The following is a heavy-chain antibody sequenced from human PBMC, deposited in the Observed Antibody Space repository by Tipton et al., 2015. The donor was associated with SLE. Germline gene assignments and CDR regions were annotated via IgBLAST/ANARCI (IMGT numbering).Heavy chain of an antibody. Sequence: TLSLICTVSGDSISSGYWSWIRQPPGKGLEWIGYVYYGGSTNYNSSLRSRVTIATDTSKNQLSLRLSSVTAADTATYYCARPIYSGSSYFDYWGQGTLVTVSS. V-gene: IGHV4-59*08. CDR1: GDSISSGY. J-gene: IGHJ4*02. CDR3: ARPIYSGSSYFDY. CDR2: VYYGGST. D-gene: IGHD1-26*01.